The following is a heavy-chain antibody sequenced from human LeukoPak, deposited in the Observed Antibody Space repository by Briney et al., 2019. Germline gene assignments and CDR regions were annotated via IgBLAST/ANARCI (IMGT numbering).Heavy chain of an antibody. CDR2: ISSTSNTI. D-gene: IGHD6-13*01. CDR3: AKDAGEYSSSWTPYYYYMDV. Sequence: GGSLRLSCAASGFTFSSYSMNWVRQAPGKGLEWVSYISSTSNTIYYADSVKGRFTISRDNAKNTLYLQMNSLRAEDTAVYYCAKDAGEYSSSWTPYYYYMDVWGKGTTVTVSS. V-gene: IGHV3-48*01. CDR1: GFTFSSYS. J-gene: IGHJ6*03.